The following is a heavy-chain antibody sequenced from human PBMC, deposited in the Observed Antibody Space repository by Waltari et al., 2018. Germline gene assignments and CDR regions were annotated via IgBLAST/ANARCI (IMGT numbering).Heavy chain of an antibody. CDR2: IIPIFGTA. CDR3: ARGPSIGYCSGGSCYSGWFDP. J-gene: IGHJ5*02. CDR1: EGTFSSYA. V-gene: IGHV1-69*05. Sequence: QVQLVQSGAEVKKPGSSVKVSCKASEGTFSSYAISWVRQAPGQGLEWMGGIIPIFGTANYAQKFQGRVTITTDESTSTAYMELSSLRSEETAVYYCARGPSIGYCSGGSCYSGWFDPWGQGTLVTVSS. D-gene: IGHD2-15*01.